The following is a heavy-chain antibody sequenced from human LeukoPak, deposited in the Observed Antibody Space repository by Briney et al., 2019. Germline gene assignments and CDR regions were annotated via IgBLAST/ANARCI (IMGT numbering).Heavy chain of an antibody. CDR3: ARGASGVYTVTTSWFDP. J-gene: IGHJ5*02. CDR2: INPNSGGT. CDR1: GHTFTGYY. Sequence: ASVKVSCKASGHTFTGYYMHWVRQAPGQGLEWMGWINPNSGGTNYAQKFQGRVTMTRDTSISTAYMGLSRLRSDDTAVYYCARGASGVYTVTTSWFDPWGQGTLVTVSS. D-gene: IGHD4-17*01. V-gene: IGHV1-2*02.